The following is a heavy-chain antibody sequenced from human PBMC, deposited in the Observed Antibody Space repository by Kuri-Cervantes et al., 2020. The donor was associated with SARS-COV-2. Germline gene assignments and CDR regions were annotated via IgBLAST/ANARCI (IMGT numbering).Heavy chain of an antibody. Sequence: ASVKVSCKASGYTFTGYYMHWVRQAPGQGLEWMGGFDPEDGETIYAQKFQGRVTMTEDTSTDTAYMELSSLRSEDTAVYYCATEGYSIIIWAFAHWGQGTKVTVS. CDR1: GYTFTGYY. J-gene: IGHJ3*01. D-gene: IGHD3-22*01. V-gene: IGHV1-24*01. CDR2: FDPEDGET. CDR3: ATEGYSIIIWAFAH.